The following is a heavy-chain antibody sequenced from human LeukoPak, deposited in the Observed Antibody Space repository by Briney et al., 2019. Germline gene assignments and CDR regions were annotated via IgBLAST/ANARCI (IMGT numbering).Heavy chain of an antibody. CDR3: ARLVALGYCSSTSCYTLSPDY. CDR2: IKQDGSEK. J-gene: IGHJ4*02. V-gene: IGHV3-7*01. D-gene: IGHD2-2*02. Sequence: GGSLRLSCAASGFTFSSYGMHWVRQAPGKGLEWVANIKQDGSEKYYVDSVKGRFTISRDNAKNSLYLQMNSLRAEDTAVYYCARLVALGYCSSTSCYTLSPDYWGQGTLVTVSS. CDR1: GFTFSSYG.